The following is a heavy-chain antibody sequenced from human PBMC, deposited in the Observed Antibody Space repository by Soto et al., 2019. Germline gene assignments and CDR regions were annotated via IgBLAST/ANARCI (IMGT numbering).Heavy chain of an antibody. J-gene: IGHJ4*02. CDR3: AHRNVEVVAESTNTFDY. CDR2: IYWDDDK. Sequence: QITLKESGPTLVNPTQTLTLTCTFSGFSLSTGGVGVGWIRQPPGKALEWLALIYWDDDKRYTPSLQNRLTITKTSYNQEVLTMTNMDPVDTATYYCAHRNVEVVAESTNTFDYWGQGTVVTVSS. D-gene: IGHD2-15*01. CDR1: GFSLSTGGVG. V-gene: IGHV2-5*02.